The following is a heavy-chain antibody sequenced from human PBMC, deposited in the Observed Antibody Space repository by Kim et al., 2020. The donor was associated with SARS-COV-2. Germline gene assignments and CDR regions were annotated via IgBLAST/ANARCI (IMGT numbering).Heavy chain of an antibody. J-gene: IGHJ6*02. Sequence: SVKVSCKASGGTFSSYAISWVRQAPGQGLEWMGGIIPIFGTANYAQKFQGRVTITADESTSTAYMELSSLRSEDTAVYYCARDSPHREDFFTNLRSFYYYYYYGMDVWGQGTTVTVSS. V-gene: IGHV1-69*13. CDR3: ARDSPHREDFFTNLRSFYYYYYYGMDV. CDR1: GGTFSSYA. CDR2: IIPIFGTA. D-gene: IGHD4-17*01.